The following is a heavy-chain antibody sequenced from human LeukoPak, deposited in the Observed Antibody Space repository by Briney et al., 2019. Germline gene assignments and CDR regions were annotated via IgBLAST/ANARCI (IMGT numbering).Heavy chain of an antibody. CDR1: GYTFNNYY. D-gene: IGHD4-11*01. J-gene: IGHJ4*02. Sequence: ASVKVSCKASGYTFNNYYIHWLRQAPAQGLEWMGWINPNSGGTNYAQKFQGRVTMTRDTSISTAYMELSRLTSDDTAVYYCAKDAIVRDYSNSDYWGQGTLVTVSS. CDR3: AKDAIVRDYSNSDY. V-gene: IGHV1-2*02. CDR2: INPNSGGT.